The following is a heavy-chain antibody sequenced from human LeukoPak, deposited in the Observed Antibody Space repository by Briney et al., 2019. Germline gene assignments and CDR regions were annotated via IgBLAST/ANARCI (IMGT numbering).Heavy chain of an antibody. J-gene: IGHJ6*03. CDR2: IYYSGST. V-gene: IGHV4-39*01. Sequence: SETLSLTCTVSGGSISSSSYYWGWIRQPPGKGLEWIGSIYYSGSTYYNPSLKSRVTISVDTSKNQFSLKLSSVTAADTAVYYCARGRYCSGGSCYHPWGYYYYMDVWGKGTTVTVSS. CDR1: GGSISSSSYY. D-gene: IGHD2-15*01. CDR3: ARGRYCSGGSCYHPWGYYYYMDV.